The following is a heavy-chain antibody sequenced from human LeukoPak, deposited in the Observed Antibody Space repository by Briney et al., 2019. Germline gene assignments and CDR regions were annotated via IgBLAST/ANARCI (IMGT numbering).Heavy chain of an antibody. V-gene: IGHV1-2*02. CDR3: ARVYCSSTSCYTGDAFDI. Sequence: ASVKVSCKASGYTFTGYYMHWVRQAPGQGLEWMGWIIPNGGGTNYAQKFQGRVTMTRDTSISTAYMELSRLRSDDTAVYYCARVYCSSTSCYTGDAFDIWGQGTMVTVSS. CDR1: GYTFTGYY. D-gene: IGHD2-2*02. J-gene: IGHJ3*02. CDR2: IIPNGGGT.